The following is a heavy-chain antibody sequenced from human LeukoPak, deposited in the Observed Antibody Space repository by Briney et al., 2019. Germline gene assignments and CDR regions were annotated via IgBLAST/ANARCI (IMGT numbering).Heavy chain of an antibody. D-gene: IGHD3-10*01. J-gene: IGHJ6*03. CDR1: GYTFTSYD. CDR2: MNPNSGNT. Sequence: ASVKVSCKASGYTFTSYDINWARQATGQGLEWMGWMNPNSGNTGYAQKFQGRVTITRNTSISTAYMELSSLRSEDTAVYYCARGYYYGSGSYPYYYYYYYMDVWGKGTTVTVSS. CDR3: ARGYYYGSGSYPYYYYYYYMDV. V-gene: IGHV1-8*03.